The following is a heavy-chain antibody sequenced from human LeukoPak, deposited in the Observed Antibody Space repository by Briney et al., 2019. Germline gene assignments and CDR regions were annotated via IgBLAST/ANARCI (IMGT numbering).Heavy chain of an antibody. CDR2: MNPNSGNT. CDR3: ATPRGVVLGMDV. V-gene: IGHV1-8*01. Sequence: ASVKVSCKASGYTFTSYDINWVRQATGQGLEWMGWMNPNSGNTGYAQKFQGRVTMTRNTSIGTAYMELSSLRSEDTAVYYCATPRGVVLGMDVWGQGTTVTVSS. CDR1: GYTFTSYD. J-gene: IGHJ6*02. D-gene: IGHD2-2*01.